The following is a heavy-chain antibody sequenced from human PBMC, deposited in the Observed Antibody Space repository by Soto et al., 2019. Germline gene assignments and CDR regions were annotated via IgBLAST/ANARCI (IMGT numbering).Heavy chain of an antibody. CDR3: VRSEGAAGIVWFDT. V-gene: IGHV3-23*01. CDR2: ISGNGVNT. CDR1: GFSFSNYA. J-gene: IGHJ5*02. Sequence: EVQLLESGGGLIQPGGSLRLSCAASGFSFSNYAMAWVRQAPGKGLEWVSGISGNGVNTHYADAVKGRFTISRDNSQNTVFLQTVNLRVDDTAQYYCVRSEGAAGIVWFDTWGQGTPVTVSS. D-gene: IGHD6-13*01.